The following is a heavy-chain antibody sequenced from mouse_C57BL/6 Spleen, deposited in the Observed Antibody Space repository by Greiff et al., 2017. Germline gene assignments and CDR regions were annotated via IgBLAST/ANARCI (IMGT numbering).Heavy chain of an antibody. V-gene: IGHV1-81*01. Sequence: VQLVESGAELARPGASVKLSCKASGYTFTSYGISWVKQRTGQGLEWIGEIYPRSGNTYYNEKFKGKATLTADKSSSTAYMELRSLTSEDSAVYFCASTVVATRDYAMDYWGQGTSVTVSS. J-gene: IGHJ4*01. CDR2: IYPRSGNT. CDR1: GYTFTSYG. CDR3: ASTVVATRDYAMDY. D-gene: IGHD1-1*01.